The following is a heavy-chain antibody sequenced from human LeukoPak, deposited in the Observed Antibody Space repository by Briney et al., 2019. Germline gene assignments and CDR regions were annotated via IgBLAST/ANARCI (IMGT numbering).Heavy chain of an antibody. CDR1: GGSITRSIYF. Sequence: PSETLSLTCTVSGGSITRSIYFWGWIRQPPGKGLEWIGSIYYSGSTYSNPSLKSRVTISVDTPKNQFSLKLSSVTAADTAVYYCARREGIIASADFFDYWGQGTLVTVSS. D-gene: IGHD6-13*01. J-gene: IGHJ4*02. V-gene: IGHV4-39*01. CDR3: ARREGIIASADFFDY. CDR2: IYYSGST.